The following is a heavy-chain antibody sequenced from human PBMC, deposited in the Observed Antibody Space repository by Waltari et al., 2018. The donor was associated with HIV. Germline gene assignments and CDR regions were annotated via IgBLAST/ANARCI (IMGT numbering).Heavy chain of an antibody. CDR3: ARDRWGVEGEKYRAFDI. CDR2: LYYSGST. V-gene: IGHV4-39*07. Sequence: QLHLHESGPGLVKSSETLSLTCTVSGGSLSSDSYYWGWIRQAPGKGLEWIGSLYYSGSTNYNPSLKSRVTISGDSPKNQLSLKLRSVTAADTAVYYCARDRWGVEGEKYRAFDIWGPGKMVTVSS. CDR1: GGSLSSDSYY. D-gene: IGHD6-6*01. J-gene: IGHJ3*02.